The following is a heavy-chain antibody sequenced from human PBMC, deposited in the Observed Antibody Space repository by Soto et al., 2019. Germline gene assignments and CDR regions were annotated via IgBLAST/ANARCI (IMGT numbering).Heavy chain of an antibody. CDR3: AMCYDYIWGSYRQPGLFDY. D-gene: IGHD3-16*02. J-gene: IGHJ4*02. Sequence: GGSLRLSCAASGFTFSSYAMSWVRQAPGKGLEWVSAISGSGGSTYYADSVKGRFTISRDNSKNTLYLQMNSLRAEDTAVYYCAMCYDYIWGSYRQPGLFDYWGQGTLVTVSS. CDR2: ISGSGGST. CDR1: GFTFSSYA. V-gene: IGHV3-23*01.